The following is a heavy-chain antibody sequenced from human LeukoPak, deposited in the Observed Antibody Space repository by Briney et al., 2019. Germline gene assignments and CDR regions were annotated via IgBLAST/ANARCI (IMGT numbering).Heavy chain of an antibody. Sequence: GGSLRLSCVASGFTFSSYWMHWVRQAPGKGLVWASRINNDGSTTTYADSVKGRFTISRDNAKNTLYLQMNSLRAEDTAVYYCTRDTRGTIGTTTLDYWGQGTLVTVSS. J-gene: IGHJ4*02. D-gene: IGHD1-1*01. V-gene: IGHV3-74*01. CDR3: TRDTRGTIGTTTLDY. CDR1: GFTFSSYW. CDR2: INNDGSTT.